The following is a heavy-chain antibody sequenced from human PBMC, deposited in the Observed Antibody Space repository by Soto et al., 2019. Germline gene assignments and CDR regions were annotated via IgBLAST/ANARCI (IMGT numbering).Heavy chain of an antibody. CDR3: ARHGALISPFQH. Sequence: PSETLSLTCTVSRGSISSSSYYWGWIRQPPGKGLEWIGSIYYSGSTYYNPSLKSRVTISVDTSKNQFSLNLSSVTAADTAVYYCARHGALISPFQHWGQGTLVTVS. CDR2: IYYSGST. D-gene: IGHD3-16*01. V-gene: IGHV4-39*01. CDR1: RGSISSSSYY. J-gene: IGHJ1*01.